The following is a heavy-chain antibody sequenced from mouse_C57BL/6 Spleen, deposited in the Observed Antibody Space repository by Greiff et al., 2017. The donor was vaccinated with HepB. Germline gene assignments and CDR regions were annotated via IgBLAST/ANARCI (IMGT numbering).Heavy chain of an antibody. Sequence: QVQLQQSGAELVKPGASVKLSCKASGYTFTSYWMQWVKQRPGQGLEWIGEIDPSDSYTNYNQKFKGKATLTVYTSSSTAYMQLSSLTSEDSAVYYCARSGTGTLDYWGQGTTLTVSS. CDR3: ARSGTGTLDY. V-gene: IGHV1-50*01. CDR2: IDPSDSYT. CDR1: GYTFTSYW. J-gene: IGHJ2*01. D-gene: IGHD4-1*01.